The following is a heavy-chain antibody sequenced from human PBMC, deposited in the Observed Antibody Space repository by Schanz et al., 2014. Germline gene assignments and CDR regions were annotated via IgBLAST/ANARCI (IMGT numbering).Heavy chain of an antibody. CDR3: ARDPGGTKTHGL. CDR2: ILHDGSKQ. Sequence: QVQLVESGGGVVQPGRSLRLSCAASGFTFRSHAMHWVRQAPGKGLEWVALILHDGSKQYYVDFVKGRFTISRDNSKNTLYLQMNSLRAEDTAVYYCARDPGGTKTHGLWGQGTLVTVSS. D-gene: IGHD2-15*01. CDR1: GFTFRSHA. J-gene: IGHJ4*02. V-gene: IGHV3-30*04.